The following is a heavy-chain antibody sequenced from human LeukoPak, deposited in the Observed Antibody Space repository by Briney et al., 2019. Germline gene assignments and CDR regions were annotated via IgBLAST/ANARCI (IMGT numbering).Heavy chain of an antibody. J-gene: IGHJ3*02. Sequence: GGSLRLSCAASGFTFDDYAMHWVRQAPGKGLEWVSGISWKSGSIGYADSVKGRFTISRDNAKNSLYLQMNSLRAEDTALYYCAEGLYYGSGSHDAFDIWGQGTMVTVSS. D-gene: IGHD3-10*01. CDR2: ISWKSGSI. CDR1: GFTFDDYA. V-gene: IGHV3-9*01. CDR3: AEGLYYGSGSHDAFDI.